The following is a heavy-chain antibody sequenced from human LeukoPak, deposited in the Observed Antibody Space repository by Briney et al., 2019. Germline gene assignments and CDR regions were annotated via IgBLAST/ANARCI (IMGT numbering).Heavy chain of an antibody. J-gene: IGHJ5*02. D-gene: IGHD6-19*01. CDR2: ISGSGGST. CDR1: GFTFSSYA. V-gene: IGHV3-23*01. CDR3: AKDSPRIAVAAA. Sequence: PGGSLRLSCAASGFTFSSYAMSWVRQAPGKGLEWVSAISGSGGSTYYAGSVKGRFTISRDNSRNTLYLQRNSLRAEDTAVYYCAKDSPRIAVAAAWGQGTLVTVSS.